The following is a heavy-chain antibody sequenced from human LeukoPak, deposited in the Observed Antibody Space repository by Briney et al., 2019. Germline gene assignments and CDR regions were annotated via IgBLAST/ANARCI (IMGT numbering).Heavy chain of an antibody. CDR1: GGSFSGYY. Sequence: SETLSLTCAVYGGSFSGYYWSWIRQPPGKGLEWIGEINHSGSTNYNPSLKSRVTISVDTSKNQFSLKLSSVTAADTAVYYCARKGYYDFTVDYWGQGTLVTVSS. D-gene: IGHD3-22*01. CDR2: INHSGST. J-gene: IGHJ4*02. CDR3: ARKGYYDFTVDY. V-gene: IGHV4-34*01.